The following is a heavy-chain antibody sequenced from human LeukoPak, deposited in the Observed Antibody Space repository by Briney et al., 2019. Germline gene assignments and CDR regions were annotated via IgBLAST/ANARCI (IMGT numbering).Heavy chain of an antibody. CDR3: TRDQTPYY. CDR1: GFTFGDYA. Sequence: GGSLRLSCTASGFTFGDYAMSWVRQAPGKGLEWVGFIRSKAYGGTAEYAASVKGRFTISRDDSKSIAYLQMNSLKTEDTAVYYCTRDQTPYYWGQGTLVTVSS. CDR2: IRSKAYGGTA. J-gene: IGHJ4*02. V-gene: IGHV3-49*04.